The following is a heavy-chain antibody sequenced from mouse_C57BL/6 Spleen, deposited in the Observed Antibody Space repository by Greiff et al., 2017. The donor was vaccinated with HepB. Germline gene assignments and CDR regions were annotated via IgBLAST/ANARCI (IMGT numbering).Heavy chain of an antibody. CDR3: ARRNNWDVDY. J-gene: IGHJ2*01. D-gene: IGHD4-1*01. CDR1: GYTFTSYW. V-gene: IGHV1-69*01. CDR2: IDPSDSYT. Sequence: VQLQQSGAELVMPGASVKLSCKASGYTFTSYWMHWVKQRPGQGLEWIGEIDPSDSYTNYNQKFKGKSTLTVDKSSSTDYMQLSSLTSEDSAVYYCARRNNWDVDYWGQGTTLTVSS.